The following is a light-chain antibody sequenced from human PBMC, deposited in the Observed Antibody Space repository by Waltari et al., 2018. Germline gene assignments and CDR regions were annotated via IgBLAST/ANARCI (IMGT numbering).Light chain of an antibody. CDR3: QQYDEIPLT. Sequence: DIVMTQSPDSLAVSLGERATINCKSSQSVLYSGNNRNYLAWYQQKPGQPPRLLIYWASTRESGVPDRCSGSGSGTDFTLTSSSLQAEDVAVYYCQQYDEIPLTFGGGTKVEIK. V-gene: IGKV4-1*01. CDR1: QSVLYSGNNRNY. J-gene: IGKJ4*01. CDR2: WAS.